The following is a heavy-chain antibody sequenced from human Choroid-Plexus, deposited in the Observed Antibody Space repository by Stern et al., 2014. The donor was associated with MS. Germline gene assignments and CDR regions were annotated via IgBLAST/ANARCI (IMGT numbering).Heavy chain of an antibody. J-gene: IGHJ5*02. D-gene: IGHD6-19*01. CDR2: ISWDDDK. CDR3: ARGNSTGYYRDWFDP. V-gene: IGHV2-5*02. CDR1: GFSLSASGVS. Sequence: QVTLRESGPTLVKPTQTLTLTCTFSGFSLSASGVSVGWIRQPPGKALEWLALISWDDDKRYSPSLKSRLTITKDTSKNQVVLTMTNMDPVDTATFYCARGNSTGYYRDWFDPWGQGTLVTVSS.